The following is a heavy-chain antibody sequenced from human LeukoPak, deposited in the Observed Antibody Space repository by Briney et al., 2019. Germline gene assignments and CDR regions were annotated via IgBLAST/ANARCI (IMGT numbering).Heavy chain of an antibody. CDR3: AKDVYRGSGYYFYFDY. D-gene: IGHD3-22*01. J-gene: IGHJ4*02. Sequence: GGSLRLSCAASGFTFSSYSMSWVRQAPGKGLEWVSAISGRGGSTYYADSVKGRFTISRDNSKNTLYLQMNSLRAEDTAVYYCAKDVYRGSGYYFYFDYWGQGTLVTVSS. CDR1: GFTFSSYS. CDR2: ISGRGGST. V-gene: IGHV3-23*01.